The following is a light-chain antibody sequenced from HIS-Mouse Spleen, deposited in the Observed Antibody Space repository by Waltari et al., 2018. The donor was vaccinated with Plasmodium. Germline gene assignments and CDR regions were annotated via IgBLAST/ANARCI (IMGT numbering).Light chain of an antibody. V-gene: IGKV3-15*01. Sequence: EIVMTQSPATLSVSPGERATLSCRASQSVSSNLAWYQQKPGQAPRLLIYGASTRATGIPARFSGSWSGTEFTLTISSLRSEDFAVYYCQQYNNWSFTFGPGTKVDIK. J-gene: IGKJ3*01. CDR1: QSVSSN. CDR2: GAS. CDR3: QQYNNWSFT.